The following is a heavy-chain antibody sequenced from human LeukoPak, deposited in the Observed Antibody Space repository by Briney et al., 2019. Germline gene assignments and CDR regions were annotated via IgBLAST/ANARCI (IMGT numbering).Heavy chain of an antibody. CDR1: GGSVGSGSYY. D-gene: IGHD5-18*01. V-gene: IGHV4-61*01. CDR3: ARVGYSSRQYY. J-gene: IGHJ4*02. Sequence: SETLSLTCTVSGGSVGSGSYYWSWIRQSPGKGLEWIGYILYSDITNYNPSLKSRVTMSVDTSKNQFSLRLTSVTAADTAVYYCARVGYSSRQYYWGQGTLVTVSS. CDR2: ILYSDIT.